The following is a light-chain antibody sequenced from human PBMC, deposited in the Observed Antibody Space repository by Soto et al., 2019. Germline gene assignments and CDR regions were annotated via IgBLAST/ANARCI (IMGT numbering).Light chain of an antibody. CDR1: QSISSW. CDR3: QQYNSYPYT. J-gene: IGKJ5*01. V-gene: IGKV1-5*03. CDR2: KAS. Sequence: DIRMTQYPSTLSASVGDRVTITCGASQSISSWLAWYQQKPGKAPKLLIYKASSLESGVPSRLSGSGSGTELTITISSMQPDDFETYYCQQYNSYPYTFGQGTRLEIK.